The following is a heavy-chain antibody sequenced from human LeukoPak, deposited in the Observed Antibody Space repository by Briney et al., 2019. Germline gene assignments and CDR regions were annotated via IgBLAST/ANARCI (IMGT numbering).Heavy chain of an antibody. Sequence: PGGSLRLSCAASGFTVSSTYVSWVRQAPGKGLEWDSVIYSGGSTYYADSVKGRFTISRDNSKNTLYLQMNSLRAEDTAVYYCARDSDRSGYSMSGGQGTLVTVSA. J-gene: IGHJ4*02. V-gene: IGHV3-53*01. CDR2: IYSGGST. CDR3: ARDSDRSGYSMS. CDR1: GFTVSSTY. D-gene: IGHD3-22*01.